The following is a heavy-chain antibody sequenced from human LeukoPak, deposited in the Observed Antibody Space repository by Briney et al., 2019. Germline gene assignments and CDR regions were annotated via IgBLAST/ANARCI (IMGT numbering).Heavy chain of an antibody. CDR2: IFHSGST. CDR3: ARVPYYYDSSGFFYSEGFDY. D-gene: IGHD3-22*01. V-gene: IGHV4-38-2*02. J-gene: IGHJ4*02. Sequence: SETLSLTCTVSGYSISSGYYWGWIRQPPGKGLEWIGSIFHSGSTYYNPSLKSRVTISVDTSKNQFSLRLSSVTAADTAVYYCARVPYYYDSSGFFYSEGFDYWGQGTLVTVSS. CDR1: GYSISSGYY.